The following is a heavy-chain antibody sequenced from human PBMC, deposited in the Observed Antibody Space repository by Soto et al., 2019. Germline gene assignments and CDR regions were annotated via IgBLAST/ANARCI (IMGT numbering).Heavy chain of an antibody. CDR2: INPSGGST. V-gene: IGHV1-46*01. CDR3: VLVPAAIVRGGSDAFDI. J-gene: IGHJ3*02. D-gene: IGHD2-2*02. CDR1: GYTFTSYY. Sequence: QVQLVQSGAEVKKPGASVKVSCKASGYTFTSYYMHWVRQAPGQGLEWMGIINPSGGSTSYAQKFQGRVTMTRDTSTSTVYMELSSLRSEDTAVYYCVLVPAAIVRGGSDAFDIWGQGTMVTVSS.